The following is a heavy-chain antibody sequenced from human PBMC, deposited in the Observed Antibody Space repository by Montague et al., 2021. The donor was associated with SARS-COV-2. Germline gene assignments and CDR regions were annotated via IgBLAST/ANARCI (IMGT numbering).Heavy chain of an antibody. CDR1: GGSISSSSYY. J-gene: IGHJ6*02. CDR3: ARHDDILTTYYYYYCMDV. V-gene: IGHV4-39*01. Sequence: SETLSLTCTVSGGSISSSSYYWGWIRQPPGKGLEWIGSIYYSGSTYYNPSLKSRVTISVDTSKNQFSLKLSSVTAADTAVYYCARHDDILTTYYYYYCMDVWGQGTTVTVSS. D-gene: IGHD3-9*01. CDR2: IYYSGST.